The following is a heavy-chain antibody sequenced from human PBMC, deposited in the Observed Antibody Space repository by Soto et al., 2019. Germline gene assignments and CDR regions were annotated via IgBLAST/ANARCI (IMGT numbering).Heavy chain of an antibody. D-gene: IGHD6-19*01. CDR3: VKDPGAVTGDEYFQH. CDR1: GFTFSSYA. CDR2: ISGCGGTT. V-gene: IGHV3-64D*06. Sequence: PGGSLRLSSSASGFTFSSYAMHWVRQAPGKGLEYASGISGCGGTTYYVDSVKGRFINSRDNSKNTLYLQITSLKTEDTAVYYCVKDPGAVTGDEYFQHWGLGTLVTVSS. J-gene: IGHJ1*01.